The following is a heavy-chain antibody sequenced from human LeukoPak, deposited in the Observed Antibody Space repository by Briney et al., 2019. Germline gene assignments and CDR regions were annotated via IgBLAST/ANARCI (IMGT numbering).Heavy chain of an antibody. CDR3: ARGSITIFVLTLRSAFDI. J-gene: IGHJ3*02. Sequence: GSLRLSCAASGFTVSSNYMSWVRQAPGKGLEWIGEINHSGSTNYNPSLKSRVTISVDTSKNQFSLKLSSVTAADTAVYYCARGSITIFVLTLRSAFDIWGQGTMVTVSS. D-gene: IGHD3-3*01. CDR1: GFTVSSNY. CDR2: INHSGST. V-gene: IGHV4-34*01.